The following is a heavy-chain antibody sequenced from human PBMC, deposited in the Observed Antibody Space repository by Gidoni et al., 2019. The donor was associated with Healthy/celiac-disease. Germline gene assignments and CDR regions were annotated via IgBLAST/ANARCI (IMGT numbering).Heavy chain of an antibody. CDR2: IYSGGST. CDR1: GFTVSSNY. D-gene: IGHD1-1*01. Sequence: EVQLVESGGGLIQPGGSLRLACAPSGFTVSSNYLSWVRQAPGKGLEWVSVIYSGGSTYYADSVKGRFTISRDNSKNTLYLQMNSLRAEDTAVYYCARDRPGAGRPSDYYYYYMDVWGKGTTVTVSS. V-gene: IGHV3-53*01. J-gene: IGHJ6*03. CDR3: ARDRPGAGRPSDYYYYYMDV.